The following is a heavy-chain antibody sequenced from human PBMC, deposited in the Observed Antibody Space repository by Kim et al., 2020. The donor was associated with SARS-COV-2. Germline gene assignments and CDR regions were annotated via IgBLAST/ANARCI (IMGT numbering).Heavy chain of an antibody. Sequence: GESLKISCKGSGYSFTSYWIGWVRQMPGKGLEWMGIIYPGDSDTRYSPSFQGQVTISADKSISTAYLQWSSLKASDTAMYYCARSPSIVAAAARGRAFDIWGQGTMVTVSS. J-gene: IGHJ3*02. D-gene: IGHD6-13*01. CDR3: ARSPSIVAAAARGRAFDI. CDR1: GYSFTSYW. CDR2: IYPGDSDT. V-gene: IGHV5-51*01.